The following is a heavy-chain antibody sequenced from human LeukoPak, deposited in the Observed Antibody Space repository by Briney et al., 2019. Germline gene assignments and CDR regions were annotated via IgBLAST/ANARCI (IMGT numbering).Heavy chain of an antibody. CDR1: GSTFSSYS. Sequence: GGSLRLSCAASGSTFSSYSMNWVRQAPGKGLEWVSSISSSSSYIYYADSVKGRFTISRDNAKSSLYLQMNSLRAEDTAVYHCAKAFYGDSGYWYLDLWGRGTLVTVSS. CDR3: AKAFYGDSGYWYLDL. J-gene: IGHJ2*01. V-gene: IGHV3-21*01. CDR2: ISSSSSYI. D-gene: IGHD4-17*01.